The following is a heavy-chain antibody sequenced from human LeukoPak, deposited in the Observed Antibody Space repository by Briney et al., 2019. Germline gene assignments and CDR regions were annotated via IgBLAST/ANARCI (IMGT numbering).Heavy chain of an antibody. D-gene: IGHD6-19*01. CDR1: GXSFTXYX. CDR2: IDPSNSYT. V-gene: IGHV5-10-1*01. Sequence: HGESLKISFKGSGXSFTXYXXXWVRXMPGXXXEXMGRIDPSNSYTNYSPSFQGQVTISADKSISTAYLQWSSLKASDTAMYYCARQGSGWRFDYWGQGTLVTVSS. CDR3: ARQGSGWRFDY. J-gene: IGHJ4*02.